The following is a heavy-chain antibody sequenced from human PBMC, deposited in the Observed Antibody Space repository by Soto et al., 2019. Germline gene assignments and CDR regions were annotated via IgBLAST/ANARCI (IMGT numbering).Heavy chain of an antibody. CDR1: GFTFSSYA. Sequence: EVQLLESGGGLVQPGGSLRLSCGASGFTFSSYAMSWVRQAPGKGLEWVSAISDSGGSTYYADSMKGRFTISRDNSKNTLYLQMNSLRAEDTAIYYCANHYCSSTSCYIEDYWGQGTLVTVSS. CDR2: ISDSGGST. V-gene: IGHV3-23*01. D-gene: IGHD2-2*02. CDR3: ANHYCSSTSCYIEDY. J-gene: IGHJ4*02.